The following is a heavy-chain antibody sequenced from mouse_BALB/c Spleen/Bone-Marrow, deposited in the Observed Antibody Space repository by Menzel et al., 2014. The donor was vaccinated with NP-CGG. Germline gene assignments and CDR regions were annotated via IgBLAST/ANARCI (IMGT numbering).Heavy chain of an antibody. CDR3: TRDRYYGNSFAY. J-gene: IGHJ3*01. CDR1: GFTFSSYT. D-gene: IGHD2-1*01. V-gene: IGHV5-6-4*01. CDR2: ISSGDSYT. Sequence: EVQLVESGGGLVKPGGSLKLSCAASGFTFSSYTMSWIRQTPEKRLEWVATISSGDSYTYYPDSVKGRFTISRDNAKNTLYLQMISLKSEDTAMYYCTRDRYYGNSFAYWGQGTLVTVSA.